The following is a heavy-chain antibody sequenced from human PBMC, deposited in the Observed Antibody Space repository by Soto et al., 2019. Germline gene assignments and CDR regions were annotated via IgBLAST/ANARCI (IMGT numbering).Heavy chain of an antibody. CDR3: ARDLSYDSSGYYFGVVGY. V-gene: IGHV3-33*01. CDR2: IWYDGSNK. CDR1: GFTFSSYG. Sequence: GGSLRLSCAASGFTFSSYGMHWVRQAPGKGLEWVAVIWYDGSNKYYADSVKGRFTISRDNSKNTLYLQMNSLRAEDTAVYYCARDLSYDSSGYYFGVVGYWGQGTLVTVSS. J-gene: IGHJ4*02. D-gene: IGHD3-22*01.